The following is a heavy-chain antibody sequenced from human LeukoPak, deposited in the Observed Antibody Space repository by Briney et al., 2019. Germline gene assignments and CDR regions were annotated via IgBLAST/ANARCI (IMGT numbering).Heavy chain of an antibody. CDR1: GGSISSYY. V-gene: IGHV4-59*01. J-gene: IGHJ4*02. CDR2: IYYSGST. CDR3: ARGRGGNFDY. D-gene: IGHD2-15*01. Sequence: PSETLSLTCTVSGGSISSYYWSWIRQPPGKGLEGIGYIYYSGSTNYNPSLKSRVTISVDTSKNQFSLKLSSVTAADTAVYYCARGRGGNFDYWGQGTLVTVSS.